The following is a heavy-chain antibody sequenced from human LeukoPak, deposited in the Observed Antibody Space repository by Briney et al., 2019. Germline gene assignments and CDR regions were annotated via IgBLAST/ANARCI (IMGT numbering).Heavy chain of an antibody. CDR3: ARGYYYGSGSQTIDY. J-gene: IGHJ4*02. V-gene: IGHV4-39*01. CDR1: GGSISSSSYY. D-gene: IGHD3-10*01. CDR2: IYYSGST. Sequence: SETLSLTCTIAGGSISSSSYYWGWIRQPPEKGLEWIGSIYYSGSTYYNPSLKSRVTISVDTSKNQFSLKLSSVTAADTAVYYCARGYYYGSGSQTIDYWGQGTLVTVSS.